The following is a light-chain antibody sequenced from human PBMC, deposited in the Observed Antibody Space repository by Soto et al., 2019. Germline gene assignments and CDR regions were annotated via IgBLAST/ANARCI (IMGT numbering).Light chain of an antibody. Sequence: EIVLTQSPGTLPLSPGERATLSCRASQSVSSSYLAWYQQKPGQAPRLLIYGASSRATGIPDRFSGSGSGTDFTLTISRLEPEGFAVYYCQQYGSSPRTFGQGTKLEIK. CDR2: GAS. CDR1: QSVSSSY. V-gene: IGKV3-20*01. CDR3: QQYGSSPRT. J-gene: IGKJ2*01.